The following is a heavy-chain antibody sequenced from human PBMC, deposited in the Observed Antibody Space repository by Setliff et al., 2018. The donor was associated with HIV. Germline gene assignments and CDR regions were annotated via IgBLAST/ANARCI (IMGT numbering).Heavy chain of an antibody. Sequence: SETLSLTCAVSGYSISSGYYWGWIRQPPGKGLEWVGSIYHSGTTYYNPSLNSRVTISVDASKNQFSLKLSSVTAADTAVYYCASLPPLYDSSGYYFDYWGQGTLVTVSS. D-gene: IGHD3-22*01. CDR2: IYHSGTT. V-gene: IGHV4-38-2*01. J-gene: IGHJ4*02. CDR3: ASLPPLYDSSGYYFDY. CDR1: GYSISSGYY.